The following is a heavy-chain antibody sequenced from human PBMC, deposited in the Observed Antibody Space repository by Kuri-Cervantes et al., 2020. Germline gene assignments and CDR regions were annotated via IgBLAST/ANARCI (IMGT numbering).Heavy chain of an antibody. CDR2: ISSNGGST. CDR1: GFTFSSYA. Sequence: GGSLRLSCAASGFTFSSYAMHWVRQAPGKGLEYVSAISSNGGSTYYADSVKGRFTTSRDNSKNTLYLQMNSLRVEDTALYYCAKSGRVVLELDYWGQGILVTVSS. CDR3: AKSGRVVLELDY. J-gene: IGHJ4*02. D-gene: IGHD1-1*01. V-gene: IGHV3-64*02.